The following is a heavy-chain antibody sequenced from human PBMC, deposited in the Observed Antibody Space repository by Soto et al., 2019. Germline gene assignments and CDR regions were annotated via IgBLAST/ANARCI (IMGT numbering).Heavy chain of an antibody. D-gene: IGHD2-15*01. CDR1: GFTFSSYA. J-gene: IGHJ4*02. CDR3: AKPRNIVVVVAANHFDY. Sequence: GGSLRLSCAASGFTFSSYAMSWVRQAPGKGLEWVSAISGSGGSTYYADSVKGRFTISRDNSKNTLYLQMNSLRAEDTAVYYCAKPRNIVVVVAANHFDYWGQGTLVTVSS. V-gene: IGHV3-23*01. CDR2: ISGSGGST.